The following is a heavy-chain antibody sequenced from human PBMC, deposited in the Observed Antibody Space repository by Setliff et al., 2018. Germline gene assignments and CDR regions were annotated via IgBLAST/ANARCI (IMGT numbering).Heavy chain of an antibody. CDR1: GGSISSYY. CDR3: ARVSTVTTWPYYYYMDV. D-gene: IGHD4-4*01. Sequence: SSETLSLTCTVSGGSISSYYWSWIRQPAGKVLEWIGRIYTSGSTNYNPSLKSRVTMSVDTSKNQFSLKLSSVTAADTAVYYCARVSTVTTWPYYYYMDVWGKGTTVTVSS. J-gene: IGHJ6*03. CDR2: IYTSGST. V-gene: IGHV4-4*07.